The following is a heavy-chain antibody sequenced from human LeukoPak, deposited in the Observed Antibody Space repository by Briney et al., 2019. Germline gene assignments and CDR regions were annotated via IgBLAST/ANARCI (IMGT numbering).Heavy chain of an antibody. CDR3: ATSRTFDY. Sequence: GGSLRLSCEVSGSTFSSYWMHWVRQAPGKGLVWVSRINSDGSSTSYADSVKGRFTISRDNAKNTLFLQMNSLRSEDTAVYYCATSRTFDYWGQGTLVTVSS. CDR1: GSTFSSYW. CDR2: INSDGSST. J-gene: IGHJ4*02. V-gene: IGHV3-74*01.